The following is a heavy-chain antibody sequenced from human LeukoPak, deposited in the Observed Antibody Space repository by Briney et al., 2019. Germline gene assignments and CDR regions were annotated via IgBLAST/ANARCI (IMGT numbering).Heavy chain of an antibody. CDR3: ARHINSGYDPFDY. CDR2: IDPSDSYT. J-gene: IGHJ4*02. CDR1: GYSFTSYW. Sequence: GESLKISCKGSGYSFTSYWIGWVRQMPGKGLEWMGRIDPSDSYTNYSPSLQGHVTISADKSISTAYLQWSSLKASDTAMYYCARHINSGYDPFDYWGQGTLVTVSS. V-gene: IGHV5-10-1*01. D-gene: IGHD5-12*01.